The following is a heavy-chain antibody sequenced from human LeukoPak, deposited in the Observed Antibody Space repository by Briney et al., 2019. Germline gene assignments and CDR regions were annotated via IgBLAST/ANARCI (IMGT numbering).Heavy chain of an antibody. CDR1: GYSISSGYF. CDR3: ARSLFHGDYITTLDY. J-gene: IGHJ4*02. CDR2: IDQSETA. Sequence: SETLSLTCTVSGYSISSGYFWGWMRQPPGKGLEWIGSIDQSETAHYNPSLKSRVTISVDTSKNQFSLKLRSVMAADTAVYYCARSLFHGDYITTLDYWGQGTLVTVSS. V-gene: IGHV4-38-2*02. D-gene: IGHD4-17*01.